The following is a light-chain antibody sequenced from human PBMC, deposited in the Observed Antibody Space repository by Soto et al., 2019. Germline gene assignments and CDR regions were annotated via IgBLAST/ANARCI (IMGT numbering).Light chain of an antibody. V-gene: IGKV3-20*01. Sequence: IVVSQSPATLSVSPGERVTLSCRASQSVDINLAWYQQKPGQAPRLLIYGASSRATGIPDRFSGSGSGTDFTLTISRLEPEDFAVYYCQQYGSSPRTFGQGTKVDI. CDR2: GAS. J-gene: IGKJ1*01. CDR3: QQYGSSPRT. CDR1: QSVDIN.